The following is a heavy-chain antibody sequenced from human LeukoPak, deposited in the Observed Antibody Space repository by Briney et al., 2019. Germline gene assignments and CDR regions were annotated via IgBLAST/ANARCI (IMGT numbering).Heavy chain of an antibody. Sequence: GGSLRLSCAASGFTVSSNYMSWVRQAPGKGLEWVSVIYSGGSTYYADSVQGRFTISRDKSKNTLYLRMNSLRAEDTAVYYCAKDLPDSRESLTGHWFDPWGQGTLVTVSS. D-gene: IGHD3-10*01. V-gene: IGHV3-53*01. CDR3: AKDLPDSRESLTGHWFDP. CDR1: GFTVSSNY. CDR2: IYSGGST. J-gene: IGHJ5*02.